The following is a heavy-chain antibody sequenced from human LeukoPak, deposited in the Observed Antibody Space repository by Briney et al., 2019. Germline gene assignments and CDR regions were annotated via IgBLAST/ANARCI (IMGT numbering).Heavy chain of an antibody. Sequence: ASVRVSCKTSGYTFTNYDINWVRQAPGQGLEWMGWMSPNSDNTGSAEKFRGRFTMTRDTSTDTAFMELNGLGSEDTAIYYCAREGGSGHSYYFDFWGRGTLVIVSS. D-gene: IGHD3-22*01. CDR3: AREGGSGHSYYFDF. J-gene: IGHJ4*02. CDR1: GYTFTNYD. CDR2: MSPNSDNT. V-gene: IGHV1-8*01.